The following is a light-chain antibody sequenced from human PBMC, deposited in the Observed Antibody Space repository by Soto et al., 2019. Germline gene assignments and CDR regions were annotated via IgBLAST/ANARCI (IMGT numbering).Light chain of an antibody. CDR2: SDD. CDR3: AAWGDSLNTWV. V-gene: IGLV1-44*01. CDR1: SSNIGSNA. J-gene: IGLJ3*02. Sequence: QSVLTQPPSASGTPVQRVTISCSGSSSNIGSNAVSWHQHFPGTAPKVLIYSDDQRPSGVPDRFSGYKSGTSASLAISGLRAEDEADYFCAAWGDSLNTWVFGGGTKRTVL.